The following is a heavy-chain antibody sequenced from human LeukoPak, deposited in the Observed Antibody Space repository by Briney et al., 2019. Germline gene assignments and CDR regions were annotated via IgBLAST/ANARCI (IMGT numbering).Heavy chain of an antibody. Sequence: GGPVKVSCKASGYTFTSYDINWVRQATGQGLEWMGWMNPNSGNTGYAQKFQGRVTMTRNTPISTAYMELSSLRSEDTAVYYCASPHDSSGWYYFDYWGQGTLVTVSS. CDR1: GYTFTSYD. J-gene: IGHJ4*02. CDR2: MNPNSGNT. V-gene: IGHV1-8*01. CDR3: ASPHDSSGWYYFDY. D-gene: IGHD6-19*01.